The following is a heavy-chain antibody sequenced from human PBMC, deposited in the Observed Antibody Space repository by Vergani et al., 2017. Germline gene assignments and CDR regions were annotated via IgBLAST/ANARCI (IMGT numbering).Heavy chain of an antibody. CDR3: AKEHLVQYFDWSQGMAYFDY. D-gene: IGHD3-9*01. J-gene: IGHJ4*02. V-gene: IGHV3-33*06. CDR1: GFTFSSYG. CDR2: IWYDGSNK. Sequence: QVQLVESGGGVVQPGRSLRLSCAASGFTFSSYGMHWVRQAPGKGLEWVAVIWYDGSNKYYADSVKGRFTISRDNSKNTLYLQMNSLRAEDTAVYYCAKEHLVQYFDWSQGMAYFDYWGQGTLVTVSS.